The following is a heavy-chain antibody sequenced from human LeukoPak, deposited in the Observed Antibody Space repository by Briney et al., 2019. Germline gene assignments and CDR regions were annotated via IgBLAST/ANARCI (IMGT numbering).Heavy chain of an antibody. J-gene: IGHJ4*02. Sequence: ASVKVSCKASGYTFTSYGISWVRQAPGQGLEWMGWISAYNGNTNYAQKLQGRVTMTTDTSTSTAYMELRSLRSDDTAVYYCAHTSAYYDFWSGYSGWGQGTLVTVSS. CDR1: GYTFTSYG. CDR3: AHTSAYYDFWSGYSG. D-gene: IGHD3-3*01. CDR2: ISAYNGNT. V-gene: IGHV1-18*01.